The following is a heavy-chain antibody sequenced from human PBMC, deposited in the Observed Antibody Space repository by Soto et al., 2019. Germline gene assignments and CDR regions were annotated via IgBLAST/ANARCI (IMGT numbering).Heavy chain of an antibody. CDR3: ARERSVANPGY. D-gene: IGHD5-12*01. J-gene: IGHJ4*02. V-gene: IGHV3-30*14. Sequence: PGGSLRLSFSASGLTFKTYSIHWFRQAPGTGLERVAVISKEGDKNYKGALVKGRFTISTDNSKNTLYHQTTNSTPEATAGHAGARERSVANPGYWGQGTQVTVSS. CDR2: ISKEGDKN. CDR1: GLTFKTYS.